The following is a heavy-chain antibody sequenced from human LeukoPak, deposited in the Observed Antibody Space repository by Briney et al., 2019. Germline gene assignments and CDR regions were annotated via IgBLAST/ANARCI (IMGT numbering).Heavy chain of an antibody. CDR3: AREMTTVTTTDI. CDR2: IYYSGST. J-gene: IGHJ3*02. CDR1: GGSISSSSYY. D-gene: IGHD4-17*01. Sequence: QTSETLSLTCTVSGGSISSSSYYWRWIRQPPGKGLEWIGSIYYSGSTYYNPSLKSRVTISVDTSKNQFSLKLSSVTAADTAVYYCAREMTTVTTTDIWGQGTMVTVSS. V-gene: IGHV4-39*02.